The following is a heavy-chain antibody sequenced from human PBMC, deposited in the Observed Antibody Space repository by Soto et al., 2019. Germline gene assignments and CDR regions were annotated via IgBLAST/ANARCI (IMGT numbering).Heavy chain of an antibody. D-gene: IGHD6-13*01. V-gene: IGHV3-21*01. CDR3: ARDAVAAAVGFDY. J-gene: IGHJ4*02. Sequence: EVQLVESGGGLVKPGGSLRLSCEASGFTFSSYSMNWVRQAPGKGLEWVSSISSSSSYIYYADSVKGRFTISRDNAKNSLYLQMNSLRAEDTAVYYCARDAVAAAVGFDYWGQGTLVTVSS. CDR1: GFTFSSYS. CDR2: ISSSSSYI.